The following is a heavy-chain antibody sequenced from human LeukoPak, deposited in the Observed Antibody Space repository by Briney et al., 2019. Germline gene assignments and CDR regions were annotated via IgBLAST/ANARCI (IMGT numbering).Heavy chain of an antibody. V-gene: IGHV3-9*01. CDR1: GFTFDDYA. Sequence: GGSLRLSCAGSGFTFDDYAMHWVRQTPGKGLEWVSGISWNSGNIAYADFVGGRFTISRDNAKNSLSPQMNSLSDEDTAVYYCAKDAYGGATFFYYMDVWGKGTTVTVSS. CDR3: AKDAYGGATFFYYMDV. CDR2: ISWNSGNI. D-gene: IGHD2/OR15-2a*01. J-gene: IGHJ6*03.